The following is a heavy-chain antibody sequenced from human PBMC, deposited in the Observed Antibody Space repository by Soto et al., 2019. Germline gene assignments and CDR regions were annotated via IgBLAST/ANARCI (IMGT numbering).Heavy chain of an antibody. CDR1: GLTFSSYG. CDR3: AKGPLGGNYIFDY. Sequence: GGSLRLSCAASGLTFSSYGMHWVRQAPGKGLEWVAVISYDGSNKYYADSVKGRFTISRDNSKNTLYLQMNSLRAEDTAVYYCAKGPLGGNYIFDYWGQGTLVTVSS. J-gene: IGHJ4*02. CDR2: ISYDGSNK. V-gene: IGHV3-30*18. D-gene: IGHD4-4*01.